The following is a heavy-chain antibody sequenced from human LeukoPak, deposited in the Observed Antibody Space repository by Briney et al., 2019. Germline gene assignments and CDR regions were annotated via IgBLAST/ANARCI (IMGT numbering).Heavy chain of an antibody. Sequence: PGGSLRLSCAASGFTFSNAWLSWVRQAPGKGLAWVGRIGSKTDGGTTDYAAPVKGRFTISRDDSKNTLYLQMNSLKIEDIGVYYCTTGAWGFGDFWGQGTLVTVSS. CDR1: GFTFSNAW. CDR2: IGSKTDGGTT. CDR3: TTGAWGFGDF. V-gene: IGHV3-15*04. J-gene: IGHJ4*02. D-gene: IGHD7-27*01.